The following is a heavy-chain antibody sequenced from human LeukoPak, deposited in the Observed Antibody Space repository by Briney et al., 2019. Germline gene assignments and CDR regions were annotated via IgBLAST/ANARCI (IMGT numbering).Heavy chain of an antibody. J-gene: IGHJ4*02. CDR3: ARGSKQLVNY. D-gene: IGHD6-6*01. CDR1: GYTFTSYD. CDR2: MNPNSGNT. V-gene: IGHV1-8*03. Sequence: ASVKVSCKASGYTFTSYDINWVRQATGQGLKWMGWMNPNSGNTGYAQKFQGRVTITRSTSISTAYMELSSLRSEDTAVYYCARGSKQLVNYWGQGTLVTVSS.